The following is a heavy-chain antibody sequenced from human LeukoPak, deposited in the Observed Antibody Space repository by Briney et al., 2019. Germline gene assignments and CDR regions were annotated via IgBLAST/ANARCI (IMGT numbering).Heavy chain of an antibody. D-gene: IGHD1-14*01. V-gene: IGHV1-2*02. CDR3: ARDHLLFRQPPNWFDP. CDR1: GYTFSDYY. J-gene: IGHJ5*02. Sequence: ASVKVSCKASGYTFSDYYMHWVRQAPGQGLEWTGWINPDSGGTKYAQKFQDRVTMTSDTSISTAYMELSRLRSDDTAVYYCARDHLLFRQPPNWFDPWGQGTLVTVSS. CDR2: INPDSGGT.